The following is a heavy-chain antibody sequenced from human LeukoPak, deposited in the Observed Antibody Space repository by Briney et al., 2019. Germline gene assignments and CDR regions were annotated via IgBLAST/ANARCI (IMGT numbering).Heavy chain of an antibody. CDR3: ARAKPHQVSSWFDP. CDR2: ISGSGGST. V-gene: IGHV3-23*01. D-gene: IGHD6-6*01. CDR1: GFTFSSYA. J-gene: IGHJ5*02. Sequence: GGSLRLSCAASGFTFSSYAMHWVRQAPGKGLEWVSAISGSGGSTYYADSVKGRFTTSRDNSKNTLYLQMNSLRAEDTAVYYCARAKPHQVSSWFDPWGQGTLVTVSS.